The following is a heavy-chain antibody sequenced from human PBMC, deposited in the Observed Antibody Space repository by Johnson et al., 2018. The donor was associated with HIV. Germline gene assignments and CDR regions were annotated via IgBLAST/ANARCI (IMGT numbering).Heavy chain of an antibody. CDR3: ARNWNFLDTFDI. J-gene: IGHJ3*02. CDR1: GFKFDDYA. V-gene: IGHV3-9*01. Sequence: VQLVESGGGLVQPGRSLRLSCAASGFKFDDYAMHWVRQVPGKGLEWVSGITWHSFTIGYADSVKGRFTISDNAKNSLYLQMNSLRAEDTALYYCARNWNFLDTFDIWGQGTMVTVSS. CDR2: ITWHSFTI. D-gene: IGHD1-7*01.